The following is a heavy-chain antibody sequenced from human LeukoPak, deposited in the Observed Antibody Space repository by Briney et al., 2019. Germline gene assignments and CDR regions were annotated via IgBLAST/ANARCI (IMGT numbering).Heavy chain of an antibody. CDR2: IKQDGSEK. Sequence: GGSLRLSCAASGCSFSTYWMHWVRQAPGKGLEWVANIKQDGSEKYYVDSVKGRFTISRDNAKNSLYLQMNSLRAEDTAVYYCARSGWLVRYYFDYWGQGTLVTVSS. CDR3: ARSGWLVRYYFDY. CDR1: GCSFSTYW. J-gene: IGHJ4*02. D-gene: IGHD6-19*01. V-gene: IGHV3-7*01.